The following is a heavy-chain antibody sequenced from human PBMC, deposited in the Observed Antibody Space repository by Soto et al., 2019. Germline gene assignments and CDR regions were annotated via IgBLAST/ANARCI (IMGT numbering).Heavy chain of an antibody. J-gene: IGHJ4*02. Sequence: QVQLVQSGAELRKHGASVKVSCKASGYSFSSYGINWVRQAPGQGLEWMGWINTYNGKRNYAQKFEDRVTMTKATSTNTVYMELRSLKYDDKAIYYCARDRLRGYDSRCVYSWGQGTLVTVSS. D-gene: IGHD3-22*01. CDR1: GYSFSSYG. V-gene: IGHV1-18*01. CDR2: INTYNGKR. CDR3: ARDRLRGYDSRCVYS.